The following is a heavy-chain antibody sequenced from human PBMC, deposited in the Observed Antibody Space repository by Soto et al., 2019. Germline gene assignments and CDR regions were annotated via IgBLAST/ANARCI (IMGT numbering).Heavy chain of an antibody. Sequence: GESLKISCKTSGYSFTNYGISWVRQAPGQGLEWMGWISTYNGNTNYAQKAQGRVTMTTEISTSTAYMELRSLRSDDTAVYYCATDPLYDYESSGTLDYWGQGTLVTVSS. D-gene: IGHD3-22*01. V-gene: IGHV1-18*01. J-gene: IGHJ4*02. CDR3: ATDPLYDYESSGTLDY. CDR2: ISTYNGNT. CDR1: GYSFTNYG.